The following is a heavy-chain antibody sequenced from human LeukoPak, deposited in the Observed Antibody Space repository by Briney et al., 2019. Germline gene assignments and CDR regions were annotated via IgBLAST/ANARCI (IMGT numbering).Heavy chain of an antibody. Sequence: GGSLQISCKGSGSSFTSYWIGWVRQLPGKGLEWMGIIYPGDSDTRYSPSFQGQVTISADKSISTAYLQWSSLKASDTAMYYCAREYSGSSRDAFDIWGQGTMVTVSS. D-gene: IGHD1-26*01. CDR1: GSSFTSYW. CDR3: AREYSGSSRDAFDI. J-gene: IGHJ3*02. CDR2: IYPGDSDT. V-gene: IGHV5-51*01.